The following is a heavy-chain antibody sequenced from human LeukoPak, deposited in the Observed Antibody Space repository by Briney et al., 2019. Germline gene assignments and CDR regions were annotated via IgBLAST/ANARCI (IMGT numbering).Heavy chain of an antibody. CDR2: IYHSGST. Sequence: PSETLSLTCAVSGGSISSGGYSWSWIRQPPGKGLEWIGYIYHSGSTYYNPSLKSRVTISVDTSKNQFSLKLSSVTAADTAVYYCAGDSGYPGYWGQGTLVTVSS. J-gene: IGHJ4*02. CDR1: GGSISSGGYS. V-gene: IGHV4-30-2*01. CDR3: AGDSGYPGY. D-gene: IGHD5-12*01.